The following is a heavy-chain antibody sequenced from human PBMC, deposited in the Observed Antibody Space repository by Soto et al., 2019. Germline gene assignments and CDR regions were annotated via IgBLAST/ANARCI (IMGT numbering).Heavy chain of an antibody. CDR3: ANDDYSNSWYYYYYMDV. CDR2: ISGSGGST. CDR1: GFTFSSYA. V-gene: IGHV3-23*01. J-gene: IGHJ6*03. Sequence: GGSLRLSCAASGFTFSSYAMSWVRQAPGKGLEWVSAISGSGGSTYYADSVKGRFTISRDNSKNTLYLQMNSLRAEDTAVYYCANDDYSNSWYYYYYMDVWGKGTTVTVSS. D-gene: IGHD4-4*01.